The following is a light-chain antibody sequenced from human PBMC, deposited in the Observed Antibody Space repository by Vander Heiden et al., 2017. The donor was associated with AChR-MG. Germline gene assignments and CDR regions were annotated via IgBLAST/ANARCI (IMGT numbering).Light chain of an antibody. Sequence: EIVLTQSPATLSLSPGDRATLSCRASQTVSNYLAWYQQKPGQPPRLLIYDASQRAPGVPARFSGSGSGTDFTLTISNREPEDFAVYYCQQRGNWPSFTFGPGTKVDI. V-gene: IGKV3-11*01. CDR3: QQRGNWPSFT. CDR1: QTVSNY. CDR2: DAS. J-gene: IGKJ3*01.